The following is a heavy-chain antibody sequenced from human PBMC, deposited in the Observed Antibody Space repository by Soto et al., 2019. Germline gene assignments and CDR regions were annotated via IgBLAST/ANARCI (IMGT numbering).Heavy chain of an antibody. J-gene: IGHJ3*02. D-gene: IGHD3-10*01. Sequence: QVQSEQSGAEVKRPGSSVKVSCKTSGGNFNTYPISWVRQAPGHRLEWMGKIIPLVGTPDYAQKIQGRVTINANEATTTFYMELRSLKSDDSPVYYCAGDSRMSGSTSWTAETRFDIWGQAKRVTVSS. CDR2: IIPLVGTP. CDR3: AGDSRMSGSTSWTAETRFDI. V-gene: IGHV1-69*18. CDR1: GGNFNTYP.